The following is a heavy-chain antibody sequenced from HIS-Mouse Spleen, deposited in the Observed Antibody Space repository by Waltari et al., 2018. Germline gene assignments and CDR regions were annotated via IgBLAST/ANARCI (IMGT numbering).Heavy chain of an antibody. CDR3: ARHYYYGSGNYYFDY. CDR2: IYSGGST. Sequence: VEMGGGLFKLGGSLDPPVPPLGSTSRANTLAGFRRPPGKGLEWVSVIYSGGSTYYADSVKGRFTISRDNSKNTLYLQMNSLRAEDTAVYYCARHYYYGSGNYYFDYWGQGTLVTVSS. D-gene: IGHD3-10*01. CDR1: GSTSRANT. V-gene: IGHV3-53*02. J-gene: IGHJ4*02.